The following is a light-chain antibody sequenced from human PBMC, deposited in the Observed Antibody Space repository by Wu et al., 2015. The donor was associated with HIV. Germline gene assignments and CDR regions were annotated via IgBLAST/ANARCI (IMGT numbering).Light chain of an antibody. J-gene: IGKJ4*01. CDR3: QQYDNWPPLT. V-gene: IGKV3-15*01. CDR2: GAS. Sequence: EIVMTQSPATLSVSPGEGVTLSCRSSESVSNNLAWYQHKPGQAPRLLFYGASTRATGIPARFSGSGSGTEFTLTISSMQSEDVAVYYCQQYDNWPPLTFGGGTKVEIQ. CDR1: ESVSNN.